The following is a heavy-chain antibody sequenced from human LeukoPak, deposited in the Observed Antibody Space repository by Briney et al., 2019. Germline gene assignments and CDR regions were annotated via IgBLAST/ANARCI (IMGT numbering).Heavy chain of an antibody. J-gene: IGHJ4*02. D-gene: IGHD2-2*01. V-gene: IGHV3-30*02. CDR1: GFTFSNYG. Sequence: PGRSLRLSCAASGFTFSNYGMHWVRQAPGKGLXXXXXXXXXGSNKXYXDSXKGRXTISRDNSKNTLYLQMNSLRAEDTAVYYCAKAHIVVVPAATSAILNWGQGTLVTVSS. CDR3: AKAHIVVVPAATSAILN. CDR2: XXXXGSNK.